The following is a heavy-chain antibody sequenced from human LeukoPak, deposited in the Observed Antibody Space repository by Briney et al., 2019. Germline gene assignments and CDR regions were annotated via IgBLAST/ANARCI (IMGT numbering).Heavy chain of an antibody. CDR1: GFTFSGSV. V-gene: IGHV3-73*01. CDR3: TVNYCSGGSCYML. CDR2: IRSKANSYAT. J-gene: IGHJ4*02. D-gene: IGHD2-15*01. Sequence: GRSLRLSCAASGFTFSGSVMHWVRQASGKGLEWVGRIRSKANSYATAYAASVKGRFTISRDDSKNTAYLQMNSLKTEGTAVYYCTVNYCSGGSCYMLWGQGTLVTVSS.